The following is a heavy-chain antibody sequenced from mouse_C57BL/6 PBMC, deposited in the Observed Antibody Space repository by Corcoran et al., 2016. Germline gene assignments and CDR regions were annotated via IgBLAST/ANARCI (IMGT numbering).Heavy chain of an antibody. Sequence: EVQLQQSGPELVKPGASVKISCKASGYTFTDYYMNWVKQSHGKSLEWIGDINPNNGGTSYNQKFKGKATLTVDKSSSTAYMELRSLTSEDSAVYYCASSYYGSSYGYAMDYWGQGTSVTVSS. CDR3: ASSYYGSSYGYAMDY. CDR2: INPNNGGT. CDR1: GYTFTDYY. V-gene: IGHV1-26*01. J-gene: IGHJ4*01. D-gene: IGHD1-1*01.